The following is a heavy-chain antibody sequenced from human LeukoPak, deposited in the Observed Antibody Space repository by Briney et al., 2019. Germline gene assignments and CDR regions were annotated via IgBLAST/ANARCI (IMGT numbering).Heavy chain of an antibody. D-gene: IGHD6-6*01. CDR2: INPSGGST. CDR1: GYTFTSYY. CDR3: ARLPVPPGPDDY. V-gene: IGHV1-46*01. Sequence: GASVKVSCKASGYTFTSYYMHWVRQAPGQGLEWMGIINPSGGSTSYAQKFQGRVAMTRDTSTSTVYMELSSLRSEDTAVYYCARLPVPPGPDDYWGQGTLVTVSS. J-gene: IGHJ4*02.